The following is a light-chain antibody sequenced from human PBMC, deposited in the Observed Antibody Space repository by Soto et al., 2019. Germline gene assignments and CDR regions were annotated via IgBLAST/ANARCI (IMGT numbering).Light chain of an antibody. CDR2: AAS. J-gene: IGKJ2*01. CDR3: QQSYSTPLYT. V-gene: IGKV1-39*01. CDR1: QSIRSY. Sequence: DIQMTQSPSSLSASVGDRVTITCRASQSIRSYLNWYQQKPGKAPKLLIYAASSLQSGVPSRFSGSGSGTDFTLTISSLQPDDFATYYCQQSYSTPLYTFDQGTKLEIK.